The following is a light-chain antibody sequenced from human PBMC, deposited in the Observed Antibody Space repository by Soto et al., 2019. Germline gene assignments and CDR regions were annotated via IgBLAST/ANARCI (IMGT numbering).Light chain of an antibody. CDR3: QQVKSYPRT. CDR1: QSISSW. J-gene: IGKJ4*01. Sequence: IQLTQTPSSLSASVGDRVTITCRASQSISSWLAWYQQKPGKAPKLLIYDASNLESGVPSRFSGSGSGTEFTLTISSLQPEDFATYYCQQVKSYPRTFGGGTKVDIK. CDR2: DAS. V-gene: IGKV1-5*01.